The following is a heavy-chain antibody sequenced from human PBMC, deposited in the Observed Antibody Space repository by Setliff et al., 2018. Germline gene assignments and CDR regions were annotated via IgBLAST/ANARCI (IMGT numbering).Heavy chain of an antibody. J-gene: IGHJ6*03. V-gene: IGHV4-61*09. CDR1: GGSVNSGYDN. CDR2: IYSNGRT. D-gene: IGHD3-22*01. CDR3: ARGITSGGYRGQRFLYLDV. Sequence: KPSETLSLTCTVSGGSVNSGYDNWNWLRQPAGKGLEWIGQIYSNGRTYYNPSLKSRLTISLDTSKNQFSLRLNSMTAADTAVYYCARGITSGGYRGQRFLYLDVWGRGTTVTVSS.